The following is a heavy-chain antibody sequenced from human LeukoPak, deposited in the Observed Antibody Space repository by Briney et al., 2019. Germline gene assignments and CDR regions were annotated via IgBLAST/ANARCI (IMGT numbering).Heavy chain of an antibody. J-gene: IGHJ5*02. D-gene: IGHD2-21*01. CDR2: ISAYNGNT. CDR3: ASTDASYSNWFDP. CDR1: GYTFTSYG. V-gene: IGHV1-18*01. Sequence: GASVKVSCKASGYTFTSYGMSGVRQAPGQGLEWMGWISAYNGNTNYAQKLQGRVTMTTDTSTSTAYMELRSLRSDDTAVYYCASTDASYSNWFDPWGQGTLVTVSS.